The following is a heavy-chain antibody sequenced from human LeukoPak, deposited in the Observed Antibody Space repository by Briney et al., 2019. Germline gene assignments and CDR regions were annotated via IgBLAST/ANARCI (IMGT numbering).Heavy chain of an antibody. CDR1: GYTFTSYG. D-gene: IGHD6-13*01. Sequence: ASVKVSCKASGYTFTSYGISWVRQAPGQGLEWMGWISAYNGNTNYAQTLQGRVTMTTDTSTSTAYMELRSLRSDDTAVYYCARRMVAAAGTGYWYFDLWGRGTLVTVSS. CDR3: ARRMVAAAGTGYWYFDL. CDR2: ISAYNGNT. J-gene: IGHJ2*01. V-gene: IGHV1-18*01.